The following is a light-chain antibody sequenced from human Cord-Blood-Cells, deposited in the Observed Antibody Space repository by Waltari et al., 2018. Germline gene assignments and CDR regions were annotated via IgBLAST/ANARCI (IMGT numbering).Light chain of an antibody. Sequence: SSELTQDPAVSVALGQTVRITCQGDSLRSYYASWYQQKPGQAPVLVIYGKNNRPSGIPDRFSGSRSGNTASLTITGAQAEDEADYYCNSRDSSGNHWVFGGSTKLTVL. CDR3: NSRDSSGNHWV. CDR2: GKN. CDR1: SLRSYY. V-gene: IGLV3-19*01. J-gene: IGLJ3*02.